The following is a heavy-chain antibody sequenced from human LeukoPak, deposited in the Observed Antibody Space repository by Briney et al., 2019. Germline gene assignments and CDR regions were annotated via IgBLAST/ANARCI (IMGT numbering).Heavy chain of an antibody. Sequence: GGSLRLSCAASGFTFSRYWMSWVREAPGKGGEGVANIKQDGSEKYYVDSVKGPFTISRDNAKNSVYLQMNSLRAEDTAVYYCARVAAAGLWNDYWGQGTLVTVSS. D-gene: IGHD6-13*01. CDR2: IKQDGSEK. V-gene: IGHV3-7*01. J-gene: IGHJ4*02. CDR1: GFTFSRYW. CDR3: ARVAAAGLWNDY.